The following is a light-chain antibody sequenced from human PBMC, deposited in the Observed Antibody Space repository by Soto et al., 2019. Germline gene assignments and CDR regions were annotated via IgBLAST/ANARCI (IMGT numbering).Light chain of an antibody. J-gene: IGLJ1*01. CDR2: EVN. CDR3: TSYTSSSTEV. V-gene: IGLV2-14*01. Sequence: QSALTQPASVPGSPGQSITISCTGTSSDVGAYNYVFWYQQHPGKAPKLMIFEVNNRPSGVSNRFSGSMSGNTASLTISGLQAEDEADYYCTSYTSSSTEVFGTGTKLTVL. CDR1: SSDVGAYNY.